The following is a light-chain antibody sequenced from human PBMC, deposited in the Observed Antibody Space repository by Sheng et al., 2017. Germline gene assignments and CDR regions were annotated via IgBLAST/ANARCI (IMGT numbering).Light chain of an antibody. CDR2: GAS. J-gene: IGKJ4*01. CDR3: QQYDNWPLT. CDR1: QSGTGK. V-gene: IGKV3-15*01. Sequence: EIVLTQSPGTLSLSPGERVTLSCRTSQSGTGKLAWYQQKRGQTPRLLIYGASTRATGIPARFSGSGSGTEFTLTISSLQSEDFAVYYCQQYDNWPLTFGGGTKVEI.